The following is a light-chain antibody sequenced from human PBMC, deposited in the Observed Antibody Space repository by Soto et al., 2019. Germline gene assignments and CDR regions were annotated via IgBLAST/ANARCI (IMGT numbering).Light chain of an antibody. CDR3: GVWDTSLSGVV. CDR1: SSNIGNNY. V-gene: IGLV1-51*01. J-gene: IGLJ2*01. CDR2: DAN. Sequence: QSVLTQPPSVSAAPGQKVIISCSGSSSNIGNNYVSWYQQLPGTAPRLLIYDANKRPSGIPDRFSGSKSATSATLGITGLQTGDEAAYYCGVWDTSLSGVVFGGGTKLTVL.